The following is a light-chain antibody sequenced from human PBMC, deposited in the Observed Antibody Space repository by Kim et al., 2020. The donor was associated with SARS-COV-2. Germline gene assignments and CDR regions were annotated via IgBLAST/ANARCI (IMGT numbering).Light chain of an antibody. V-gene: IGKV3-15*01. Sequence: SPGERATLSCRASQSVSTNLAWYQQKPGQAPRLLIYGAFTRATGIPARFSGSGSGTEFTLTINNLQSEDFAVYYCQQYNNWPPWTFGQGTKVDIK. J-gene: IGKJ1*01. CDR2: GAF. CDR1: QSVSTN. CDR3: QQYNNWPPWT.